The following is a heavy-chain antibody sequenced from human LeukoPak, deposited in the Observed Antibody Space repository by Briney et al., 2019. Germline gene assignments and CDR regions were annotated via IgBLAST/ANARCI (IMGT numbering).Heavy chain of an antibody. CDR2: IRQDGSEK. V-gene: IGHV3-7*03. CDR3: ARAVWIWDY. CDR1: GFTFSNYW. D-gene: IGHD5-12*01. Sequence: GGSLRLSCAASGFTFSNYWMSWVRQAPGKGLEWVANIRQDGSEKYYVGSVKGRFTISRDNAKNSLYLQMNSLRAEDTAVYYCARAVWIWDYWGQGTLVTVSS. J-gene: IGHJ4*02.